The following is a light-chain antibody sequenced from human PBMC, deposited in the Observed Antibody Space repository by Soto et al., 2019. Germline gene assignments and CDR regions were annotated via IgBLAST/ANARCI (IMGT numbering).Light chain of an antibody. CDR1: QSVSSN. J-gene: IGKJ4*01. CDR2: GAS. V-gene: IGKV3-15*01. CDR3: QQYNNWPPLT. Sequence: EIVMTQSPATLSVSPGERATLSCRASQSVSSNLAWYQQKHGQAPRLLIYGASTRATGIPARFSGSGSGTEFTLTISGLQSEDFAVYYCQQYNNWPPLTFGGGTKVEIK.